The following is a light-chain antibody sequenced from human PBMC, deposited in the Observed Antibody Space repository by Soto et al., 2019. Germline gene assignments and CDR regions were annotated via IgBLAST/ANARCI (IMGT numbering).Light chain of an antibody. CDR3: HQYGSSPWT. V-gene: IGKV3-20*01. Sequence: EIVLTQSPGTLSLSPGERATLSCRASQSVTSSSLAWYQQKPGQAPRLLIYGASTRATGLPDKFSGSGSGTHFTLNINRLEPEDFAVYYCHQYGSSPWTFGQGTKVEIK. CDR2: GAS. J-gene: IGKJ1*01. CDR1: QSVTSSS.